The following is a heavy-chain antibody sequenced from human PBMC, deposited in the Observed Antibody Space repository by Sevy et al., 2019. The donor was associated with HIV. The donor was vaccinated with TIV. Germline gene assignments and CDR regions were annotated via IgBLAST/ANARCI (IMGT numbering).Heavy chain of an antibody. D-gene: IGHD2-21*01. J-gene: IGHJ6*02. CDR2: VSWNSRHI. V-gene: IGHV3-9*01. CDR3: AKDIIRGCVGFNCYFYYYYFYVLDV. CDR1: GFPFNDHA. Sequence: GGSLRLSCTASGFPFNDHAMHWVRLVPGKGLEWVAGVSWNSRHIGYADSVKGRFTISRDNARRFLYLEMNGLRPEDTAFYYCAKDIIRGCVGFNCYFYYYYFYVLDVWGQGTTVTVSS.